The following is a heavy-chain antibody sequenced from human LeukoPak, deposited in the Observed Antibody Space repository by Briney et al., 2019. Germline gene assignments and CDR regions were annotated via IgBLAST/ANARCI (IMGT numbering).Heavy chain of an antibody. CDR2: ISPYNGHT. CDR1: GYTFTSYG. J-gene: IGHJ4*02. Sequence: VASVKVSCKASGYTFTSYGISWVRPVPGQGLEWMGWISPYNGHTKYADKLQGRITMTTDTSTSTAYMELRSLRSDDTAVYSCARDRNNYGSGSYPSDYWGQGTLVTVSS. V-gene: IGHV1-18*01. CDR3: ARDRNNYGSGSYPSDY. D-gene: IGHD3-10*01.